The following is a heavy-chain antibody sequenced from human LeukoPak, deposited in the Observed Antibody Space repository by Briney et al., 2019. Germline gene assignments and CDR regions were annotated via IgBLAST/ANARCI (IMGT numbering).Heavy chain of an antibody. D-gene: IGHD4-23*01. J-gene: IGHJ4*02. CDR1: GFTFRSYW. Sequence: GGSLRLSCAASGFTFRSYWMNCVRQAPGKGLEFVANIKQEGNEKYYVDSVKGRFTISRDNAKNSLYLQMNGLRAEDTAVYYCAANGGPFDFWGQGTLVTVSS. CDR3: AANGGPFDF. V-gene: IGHV3-7*05. CDR2: IKQEGNEK.